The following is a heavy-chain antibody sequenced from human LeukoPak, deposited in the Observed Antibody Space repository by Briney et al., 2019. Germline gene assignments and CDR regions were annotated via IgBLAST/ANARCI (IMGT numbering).Heavy chain of an antibody. CDR3: ARISSMVRGVITKFDY. J-gene: IGHJ4*02. CDR2: INHSGST. D-gene: IGHD3-10*01. CDR1: GGSISSSSYY. Sequence: SETLSLTCIVSGGSISSSSYYWGWIRQPPGKGLEWIGEINHSGSTNYNPSLKSRVTISVDTSKNQFSLKLSSVTAADTAVYYCARISSMVRGVITKFDYWGQGTLVTVSS. V-gene: IGHV4-39*07.